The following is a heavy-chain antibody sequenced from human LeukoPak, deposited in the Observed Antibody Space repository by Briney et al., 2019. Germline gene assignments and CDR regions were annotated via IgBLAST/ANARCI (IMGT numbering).Heavy chain of an antibody. V-gene: IGHV4-59*01. CDR3: VLSGSHEGWFDP. D-gene: IGHD1-26*01. Sequence: SETLSLTCTVSGGSISSYYWSWIRQPPGKGLEWIGYIYYSGSTNYNPSLKSRVTISVDTSKNQFSLKLSSVTAADTAVYYCVLSGSHEGWFDPWGQGTLVTASS. J-gene: IGHJ5*02. CDR1: GGSISSYY. CDR2: IYYSGST.